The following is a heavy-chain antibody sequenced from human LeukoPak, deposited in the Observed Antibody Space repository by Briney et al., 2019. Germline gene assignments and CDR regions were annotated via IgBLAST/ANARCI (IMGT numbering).Heavy chain of an antibody. J-gene: IGHJ3*02. Sequence: GGSLRLSCAASGFTFSSYWMHWVRQVPGKGLVWVARINPGGSSITYADSVKGRFTISRDNAKNTLYLQMNSLRAEDTAVYYCARVVDSGWRSDAFDIWGQGTMVTVSS. CDR3: ARVVDSGWRSDAFDI. CDR2: INPGGSSI. D-gene: IGHD6-19*01. CDR1: GFTFSSYW. V-gene: IGHV3-74*01.